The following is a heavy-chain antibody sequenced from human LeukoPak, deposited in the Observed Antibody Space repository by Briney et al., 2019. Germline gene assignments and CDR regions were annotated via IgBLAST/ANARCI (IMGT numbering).Heavy chain of an antibody. D-gene: IGHD2-2*01. CDR1: GFTFSSYW. CDR2: IKQDGSEK. CDR3: GRGYCTSSSCYFDY. V-gene: IGHV3-7*01. J-gene: IGHJ4*02. Sequence: PGGSLRLSCAASGFTFSSYWMSWVRQTPGKGLEWVANIKQDGSEKYYVDSVKGRFTISRDNAKNSLYLQMNSLRAEDTAVYYCGRGYCTSSSCYFDYWGQGTLVTVSS.